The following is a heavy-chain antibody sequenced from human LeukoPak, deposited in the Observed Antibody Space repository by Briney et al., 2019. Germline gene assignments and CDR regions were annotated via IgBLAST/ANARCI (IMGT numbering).Heavy chain of an antibody. D-gene: IGHD2-2*01. CDR3: AGGASSPVVVPAAIDAFDI. CDR2: ISSSSSYI. CDR1: GFTFSSYS. V-gene: IGHV3-21*01. Sequence: KPGGSLRLSCAASGFTFSSYSMNWVRQAPGKGLEWVSSISSSSSYIYYADSVKGRFTISRDNAKNSLYLQMNSLRAEDTAVYYCAGGASSPVVVPAAIDAFDIWGQGTMVTVSS. J-gene: IGHJ3*02.